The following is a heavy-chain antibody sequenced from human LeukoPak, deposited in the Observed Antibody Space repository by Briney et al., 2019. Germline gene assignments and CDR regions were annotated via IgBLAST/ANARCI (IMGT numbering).Heavy chain of an antibody. J-gene: IGHJ4*02. CDR1: GFTFSSYA. CDR2: ISGSGGST. CDR3: AKTRSWYWYFDY. Sequence: GGSLRLSCTASGFTFSSYAMSWVRQAPGKGLEWVSAISGSGGSTYSADSVKGRFTISRDNSKNTLYLQMNSLRAEDTAVYYCAKTRSWYWYFDYWGQGTLVTVSS. V-gene: IGHV3-23*01. D-gene: IGHD6-13*01.